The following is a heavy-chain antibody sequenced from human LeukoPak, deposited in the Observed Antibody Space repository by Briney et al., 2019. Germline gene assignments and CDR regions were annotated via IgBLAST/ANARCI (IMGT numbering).Heavy chain of an antibody. D-gene: IGHD3-3*01. CDR1: GGSISSHY. CDR3: AREPVYDFWSGQGSWFDP. CDR2: IYYSGST. J-gene: IGHJ5*02. Sequence: SETLSLTCTVSGGSISSHYWSWIRQPPGKGLEWIGYIYYSGSTNYNPSLKCRVTISVDTSKNQFSLKLSSVTAADTAVYYCAREPVYDFWSGQGSWFDPWGQGTLVTVSS. V-gene: IGHV4-59*11.